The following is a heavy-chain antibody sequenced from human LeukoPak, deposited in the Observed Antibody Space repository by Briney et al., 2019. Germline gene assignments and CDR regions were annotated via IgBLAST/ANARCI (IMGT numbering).Heavy chain of an antibody. V-gene: IGHV4-59*01. Sequence: SETLSLTCTVSGGSISSYYWSWIRQPPGKGLEWIGYIYYSGSTNHNPSLKSRVTISVDTSKNQFSLKLSSVTAADTAVYYCARAYYYGSGSYAFDIWGQGTMVTVSS. CDR2: IYYSGST. CDR3: ARAYYYGSGSYAFDI. J-gene: IGHJ3*02. D-gene: IGHD3-10*01. CDR1: GGSISSYY.